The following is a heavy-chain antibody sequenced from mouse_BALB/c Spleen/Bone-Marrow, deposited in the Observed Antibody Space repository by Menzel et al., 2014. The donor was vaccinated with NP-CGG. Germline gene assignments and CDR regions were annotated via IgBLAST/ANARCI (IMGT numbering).Heavy chain of an antibody. Sequence: VQLVESGAELVKPGASVKLSCKASGYTFTSYWMHWVKQRPGQGLEWIGEIDPSDSYTNYNQKFKGKATLTVDNSSSTAYMQLSSLTSEDSAVYYCARDSITTVVATDYWGQGTTLTVFS. J-gene: IGHJ2*01. V-gene: IGHV1-69*02. CDR2: IDPSDSYT. D-gene: IGHD1-1*01. CDR1: GYTFTSYW. CDR3: ARDSITTVVATDY.